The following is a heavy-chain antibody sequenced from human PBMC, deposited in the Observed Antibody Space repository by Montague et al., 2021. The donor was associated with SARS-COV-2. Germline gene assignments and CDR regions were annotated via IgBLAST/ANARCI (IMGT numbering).Heavy chain of an antibody. D-gene: IGHD1-1*01. CDR2: IHYGGST. CDR3: ARGAPGY. V-gene: IGHV4-34*01. Sequence: SETLSLTCAVYGGSFSDYHWTWIRQSPGGGLEWIGQIHYGGSTKYNPSLRSRVTISIDTSKNQFSLKLTSVTAADTAVYYCARGAPGYWGQGTLVTVSS. J-gene: IGHJ4*02. CDR1: GGSFSDYH.